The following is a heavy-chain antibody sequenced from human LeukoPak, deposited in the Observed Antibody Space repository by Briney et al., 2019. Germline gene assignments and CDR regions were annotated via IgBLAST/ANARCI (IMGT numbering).Heavy chain of an antibody. CDR3: ASGDYYDSSGYYGFDY. D-gene: IGHD3-22*01. Sequence: SVKVSCKASGGTFSSYAISWVRQAPGQGLEWMGGIIPIFGTANYAQKFQGRVTITTDESTSTAYMELSSLRSEDTAVYYCASGDYYDSSGYYGFDYWGQGTLVTVSS. CDR1: GGTFSSYA. J-gene: IGHJ4*02. CDR2: IIPIFGTA. V-gene: IGHV1-69*05.